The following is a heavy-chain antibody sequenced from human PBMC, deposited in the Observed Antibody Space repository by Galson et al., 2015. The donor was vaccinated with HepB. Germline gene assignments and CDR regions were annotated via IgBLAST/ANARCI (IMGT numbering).Heavy chain of an antibody. V-gene: IGHV3-23*01. J-gene: IGHJ4*02. D-gene: IGHD3-3*01. CDR3: VKDGEIFGVVPIHFDY. CDR2: ISVTGGST. CDR1: GFTFSSYA. Sequence: SLRLSCAASGFTFSSYAMSWVRQAPGKGLEWVSTISVTGGSTYYAGSVKGRFTISRDNSKNTLNLQMNSLRGEDTALYYCVKDGEIFGVVPIHFDYWGQGALVTVSS.